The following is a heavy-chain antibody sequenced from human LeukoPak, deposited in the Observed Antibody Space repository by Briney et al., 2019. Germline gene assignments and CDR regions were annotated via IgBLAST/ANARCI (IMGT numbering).Heavy chain of an antibody. CDR2: ISGSGGST. D-gene: IGHD3-10*01. V-gene: IGHV3-23*01. CDR3: AKDWRGSFYYYYGMDV. CDR1: GFTFSSYA. Sequence: GGSLILSCAASGFTFSSYAMSWVRQAPGKGLEWVSGISGSGGSTYSADSVKGRFTISRDNSKNTLYLQMNSLRAEDTAVYYCAKDWRGSFYYYYGMDVWGQWTTVADSS. J-gene: IGHJ6*02.